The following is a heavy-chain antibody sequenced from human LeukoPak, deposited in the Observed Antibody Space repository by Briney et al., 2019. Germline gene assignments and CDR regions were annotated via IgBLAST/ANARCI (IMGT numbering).Heavy chain of an antibody. D-gene: IGHD3-3*01. Sequence: WGSLRLSCAASDFTVSNNYMNGVRQAPGNVLESVSVIYSGGSTYYADSVKGRFTISRDNSKNTVFLQMSSLRAEDTAVYYCAREPWSANYYYGMDVWGQGTTVIVS. V-gene: IGHV3-53*01. J-gene: IGHJ6*02. CDR2: IYSGGST. CDR3: AREPWSANYYYGMDV. CDR1: DFTVSNNY.